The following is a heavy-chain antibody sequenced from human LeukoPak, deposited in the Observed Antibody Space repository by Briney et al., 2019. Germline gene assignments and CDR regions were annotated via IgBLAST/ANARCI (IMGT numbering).Heavy chain of an antibody. J-gene: IGHJ6*04. CDR1: GFTFNTYA. V-gene: IGHV3-30*04. Sequence: GGSLRLSCAASGFTFNTYAMHWVRQAPGKGLEWVALISYDGSINYYADSVKGRFTISRDNAKNSLYLQMNSLRAEDTAVYYCAELGITMIGSVWGKGTTVTISS. CDR2: ISYDGSIN. D-gene: IGHD3-10*02. CDR3: AELGITMIGSV.